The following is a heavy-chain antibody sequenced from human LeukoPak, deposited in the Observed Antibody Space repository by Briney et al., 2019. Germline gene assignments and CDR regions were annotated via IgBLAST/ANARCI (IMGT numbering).Heavy chain of an antibody. D-gene: IGHD1-1*01. CDR1: GGTFDNSA. CDR2: IIPILNIP. CDR3: AREKMEVGYYGLDV. Sequence: GASVKVSCKASGGTFDNSAINWVRQAPGQGLEWMGRIIPILNIPNYAQKLQGRVTIAADKSTSTAYMELRSLRSDDTAVYYCAREKMEVGYYGLDVWGQGTTVTVSS. J-gene: IGHJ6*02. V-gene: IGHV1-69*04.